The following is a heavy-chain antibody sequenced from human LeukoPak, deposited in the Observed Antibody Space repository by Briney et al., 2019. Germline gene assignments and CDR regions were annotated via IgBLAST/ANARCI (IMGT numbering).Heavy chain of an antibody. CDR2: ISYDGSNK. J-gene: IGHJ4*02. CDR3: ARGGVRYYDSSGYYYSMTAHYFDY. V-gene: IGHV3-30-3*01. CDR1: GFTFSSYS. Sequence: GGSLRLSCAASGFTFSSYSMHWVRQTPGKGLEWVAIISYDGSNKYYADSVKGRFTISRDNSKNTLYLQMNSLRAEDTAVYYCARGGVRYYDSSGYYYSMTAHYFDYWGQRTLVTVSS. D-gene: IGHD3-22*01.